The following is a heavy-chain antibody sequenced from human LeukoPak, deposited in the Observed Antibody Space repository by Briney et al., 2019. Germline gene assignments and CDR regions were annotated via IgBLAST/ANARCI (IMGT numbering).Heavy chain of an antibody. V-gene: IGHV3-23*01. CDR1: GFIFSRYD. D-gene: IGHD3/OR15-3a*01. CDR2: ISGSGGST. Sequence: GGTLRLSCAASGFIFSRYDMNWVRQAPRKGLEWVSSISGSGGSTYYADSVKGRFTISRDNSKNTLFLQMNSLRAEDTAVYYCAKDRAADDFGPLDYWGQGTLVTVSS. CDR3: AKDRAADDFGPLDY. J-gene: IGHJ4*02.